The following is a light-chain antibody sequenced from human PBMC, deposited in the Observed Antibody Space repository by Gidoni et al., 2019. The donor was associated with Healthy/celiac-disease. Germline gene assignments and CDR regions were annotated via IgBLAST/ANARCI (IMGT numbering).Light chain of an antibody. CDR1: SSYVGGYNY. Sequence: QSALTQPASVSVSPGQSITISCTGTSSYVGGYNYVSWYQKPPGKAPKLMIYEVSNRPSGVSNRFSGSKSGNTASLTIAGLQAEDEADYYCSSYTSSSTLGVFGGGTKLTVL. V-gene: IGLV2-14*01. J-gene: IGLJ2*01. CDR2: EVS. CDR3: SSYTSSSTLGV.